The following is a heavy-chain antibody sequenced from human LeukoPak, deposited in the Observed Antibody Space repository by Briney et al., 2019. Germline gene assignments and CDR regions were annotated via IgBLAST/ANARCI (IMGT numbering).Heavy chain of an antibody. CDR2: IVVGSGNT. J-gene: IGHJ6*02. CDR1: GFTFTSSA. D-gene: IGHD3-3*01. V-gene: IGHV1-58*02. Sequence: TSVKVSCKASGFTFTSSAMQWVRQARGQRLEWIGWIVVGSGNTNYAQKFQERVTITRDMSTSTAYMELSSLRSEDTAVYYCAADSVYDFWGGYSPRYGMDVWGQGTTVTVSS. CDR3: AADSVYDFWGGYSPRYGMDV.